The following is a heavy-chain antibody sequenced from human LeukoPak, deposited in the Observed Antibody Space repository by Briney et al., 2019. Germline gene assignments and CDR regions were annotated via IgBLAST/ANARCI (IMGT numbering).Heavy chain of an antibody. CDR3: ARDRSGWYSNWFDP. V-gene: IGHV1-2*02. J-gene: IGHJ5*02. CDR1: GYTFTGYY. CDR2: INPNSGGT. Sequence: ASVKVSCKASGYTFTGYYMHWVRQAPGQGLKWMGWINPNSGGTNYAQKFQGRVTMTRDTSISTAYMELSRLRSDDTAVYYCARDRSGWYSNWFDPWGQGTLVTVSS. D-gene: IGHD6-19*01.